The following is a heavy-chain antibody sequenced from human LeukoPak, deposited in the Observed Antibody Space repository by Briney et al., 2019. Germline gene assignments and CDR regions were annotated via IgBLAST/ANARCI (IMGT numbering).Heavy chain of an antibody. CDR2: ISGSTSTI. CDR3: ARDSTFRGGTDSSSWYYFDY. D-gene: IGHD6-13*01. CDR1: GFTFSSYG. V-gene: IGHV3-48*02. J-gene: IGHJ4*02. Sequence: GGSLRLSCAASGFTFSSYGMNWVRRAPGKGLEGVSYISGSTSTIYYADSVKGRFTISRDNAKNSLYLQLNSLRDEDTAVYYCARDSTFRGGTDSSSWYYFDYWGQGTLVTVSS.